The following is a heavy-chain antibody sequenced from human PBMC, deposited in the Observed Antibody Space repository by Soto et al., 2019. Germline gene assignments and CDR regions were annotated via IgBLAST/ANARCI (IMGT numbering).Heavy chain of an antibody. Sequence: EVQLVESGGGLIQTGGSLRLSCAASGFTFTDYWMHWARQAPGKGLVRVSRIKADEITTSYADSVKGRFTIFRDNAKNTLYLQMNSLTAEDTAVYYCARGLYLDYGQDYWGRGTLVTVSS. D-gene: IGHD4-17*01. CDR3: ARGLYLDYGQDY. J-gene: IGHJ4*02. CDR1: GFTFTDYW. V-gene: IGHV3-74*01. CDR2: IKADEITT.